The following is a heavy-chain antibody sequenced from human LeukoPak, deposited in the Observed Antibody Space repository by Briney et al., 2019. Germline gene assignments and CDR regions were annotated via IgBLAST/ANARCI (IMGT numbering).Heavy chain of an antibody. CDR2: IYSGGRT. CDR3: ARMGVAAAYFDY. V-gene: IGHV3-53*01. CDR1: GFNVSSNY. J-gene: IGHJ4*02. D-gene: IGHD6-13*01. Sequence: PGGSLRLSCAASGFNVSSNYMSWVRQAPGKGLEWVSVIYSGGRTNYADSVKGRFTISRENSKNTLYLQMNSLRAEDTAVYYCARMGVAAAYFDYWGQGTLVTVSS.